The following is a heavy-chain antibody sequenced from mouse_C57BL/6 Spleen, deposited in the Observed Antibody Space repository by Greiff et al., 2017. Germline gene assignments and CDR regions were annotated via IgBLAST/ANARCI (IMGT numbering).Heavy chain of an antibody. V-gene: IGHV1-53*01. CDR1: GYTFTSYW. Sequence: QVQLQQPGTELVKPGASVKLSCKASGYTFTSYWMHWVKQRPGQGLEWIGNINPSNGGTNYNEKFKSKATLTVDKSSSTAYMQLSSLTSDDSAVYYCAREGGYYWYFDVWGTGTTVTVSS. J-gene: IGHJ1*03. D-gene: IGHD2-2*01. CDR2: INPSNGGT. CDR3: AREGGYYWYFDV.